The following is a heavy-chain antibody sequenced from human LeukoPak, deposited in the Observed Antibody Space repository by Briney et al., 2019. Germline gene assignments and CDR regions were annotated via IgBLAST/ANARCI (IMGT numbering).Heavy chain of an antibody. Sequence: ASVKVSCKVSGYTLTQLAIHWVRQAPGKGLEWMGGFDPEDGETVYAQKFQDRVTMTEDTSTDTASMELTSLASEDTAAYYCATQARGYFYYWGQGTLVTVSS. CDR3: ATQARGYFYY. V-gene: IGHV1-24*01. J-gene: IGHJ4*02. CDR2: FDPEDGET. CDR1: GYTLTQLA.